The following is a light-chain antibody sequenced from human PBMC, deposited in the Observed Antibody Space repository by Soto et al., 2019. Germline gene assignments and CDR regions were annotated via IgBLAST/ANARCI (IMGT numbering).Light chain of an antibody. CDR1: SSDVGGFNY. J-gene: IGLJ1*01. CDR3: NSYTSSSTDV. V-gene: IGLV2-14*03. Sequence: QSALTQPASVSGSPGQSITISCTGTSSDVGGFNYVSWYQQHPGKAPKLMIYDVTNRPSGVSYRFSGSKSGNTASLTISGLQAEDEADYYCNSYTSSSTDVFGTWTKLTVL. CDR2: DVT.